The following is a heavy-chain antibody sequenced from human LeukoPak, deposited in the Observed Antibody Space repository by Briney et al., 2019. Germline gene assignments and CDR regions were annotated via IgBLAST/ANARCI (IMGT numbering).Heavy chain of an antibody. D-gene: IGHD6-13*01. CDR2: ISAYTGNT. CDR3: AAIPLSSSLGY. Sequence: QAPGQGLEWMGWISAYTGNTNYAQNLQGRVTMTTDTSTSTAYMELSSLRSEDTAVYYCAAIPLSSSLGYWGQGTLVTVSS. V-gene: IGHV1-18*01. J-gene: IGHJ4*02.